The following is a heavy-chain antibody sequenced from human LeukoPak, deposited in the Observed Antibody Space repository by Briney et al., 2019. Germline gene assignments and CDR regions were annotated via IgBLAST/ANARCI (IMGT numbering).Heavy chain of an antibody. Sequence: GASVKVSCKASGYTFTGYYMHWVRQAPGQGLEWMGWINPNSGGTNYAQKFQGRVTMTRDTSISTAYMELSRLRSDDTAVYYCARESITMVRGVTKGQNWFDPWGQGTLVTVSS. J-gene: IGHJ5*02. CDR1: GYTFTGYY. CDR3: ARESITMVRGVTKGQNWFDP. CDR2: INPNSGGT. D-gene: IGHD3-10*01. V-gene: IGHV1-2*02.